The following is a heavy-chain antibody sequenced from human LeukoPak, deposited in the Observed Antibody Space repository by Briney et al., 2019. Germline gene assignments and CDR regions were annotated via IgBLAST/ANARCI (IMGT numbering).Heavy chain of an antibody. CDR2: ISGRDDST. CDR3: AKWGDYDILTGYYDPDY. V-gene: IGHV3-23*01. J-gene: IGHJ4*02. Sequence: GGSLGLSCAASGFTVTNYAMYWVSQAPGKGLEWVSAISGRDDSTYYADSVKGRFTISRDTSKNTLFLQMNSLRAEDTAVYYCAKWGDYDILTGYYDPDYWGQGTLVTVSS. CDR1: GFTVTNYA. D-gene: IGHD3-9*01.